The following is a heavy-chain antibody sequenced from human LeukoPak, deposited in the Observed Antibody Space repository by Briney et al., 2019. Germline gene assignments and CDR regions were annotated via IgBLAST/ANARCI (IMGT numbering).Heavy chain of an antibody. CDR2: IYSGGST. Sequence: GALRLSCAASGFTVSSDYMSWVRQAPGKGLEWVSVIYSGGSTYYADSVRGRFTISRDKSKNTVYLQMNSLRFEDTAMYYCARNWFDPWGQGTLVTVSS. V-gene: IGHV3-53*05. CDR3: ARNWFDP. CDR1: GFTVSSDY. J-gene: IGHJ5*02.